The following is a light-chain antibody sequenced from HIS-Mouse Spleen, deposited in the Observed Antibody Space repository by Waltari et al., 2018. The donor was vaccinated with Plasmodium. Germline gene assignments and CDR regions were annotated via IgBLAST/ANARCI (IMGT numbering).Light chain of an antibody. CDR3: MIWPSNASGV. J-gene: IGLJ3*02. CDR1: SDINVGSYN. Sequence: QPVLTQPPSSSASPGESARLTCTLPSDINVGSYNIYWYQQKPGSPPRYLLDYYSDTDKGKGVGDHSRFSGSKDASANTGILLISGLQSADEADYYCMIWPSNASGVFGGGTKLTVL. CDR2: YYSDTDK. V-gene: IGLV5-37*01.